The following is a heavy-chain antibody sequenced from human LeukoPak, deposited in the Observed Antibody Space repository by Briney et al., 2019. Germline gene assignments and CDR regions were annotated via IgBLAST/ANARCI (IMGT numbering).Heavy chain of an antibody. V-gene: IGHV3-15*01. CDR3: ARVAGWVAATLWEEYYYYYMDV. D-gene: IGHD2-15*01. CDR2: IKSKTDGGTT. CDR1: GFTFSNAW. J-gene: IGHJ6*03. Sequence: PGGSLRLSCAASGFTFSNAWMSWVRQAPGKGLEWVGRIKSKTDGGTTDYAAPVKGRFTIARDDSKNTLYLQMNSPKTEDTAVYYCARVAGWVAATLWEEYYYYYMDVWGKGTTVTVSS.